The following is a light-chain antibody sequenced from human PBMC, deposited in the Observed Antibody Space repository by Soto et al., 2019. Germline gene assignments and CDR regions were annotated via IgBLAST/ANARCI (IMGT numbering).Light chain of an antibody. CDR2: DVS. Sequence: QSVLTQPASVSGSPGQSITISCTGTSSDVGGYNYVSWYQQHPGKAPKLMIYDVSNRPSGVSNRFSGSKSGNTASLTISGLHAEDEADYYGSSYTSSSTLVFGTGTKLTVL. CDR1: SSDVGGYNY. J-gene: IGLJ1*01. V-gene: IGLV2-14*01. CDR3: SSYTSSSTLV.